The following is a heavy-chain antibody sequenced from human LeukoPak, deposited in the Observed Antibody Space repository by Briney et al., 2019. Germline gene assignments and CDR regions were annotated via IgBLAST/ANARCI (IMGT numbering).Heavy chain of an antibody. V-gene: IGHV1-2*02. J-gene: IGHJ6*03. D-gene: IGHD6-13*01. CDR1: GYTFTGYY. CDR2: INPNSGGT. Sequence: ASVKVSCKASGYTFTGYYMHWVRQAPGQGLEWMGWINPNSGGTNYAQKFQGRVTMTRDTSISTAYMELSRLRSDDTAVYYCAREIAAAGPPPRYYYYYYMDVWGKGTTVTVSS. CDR3: AREIAAAGPPPRYYYYYYMDV.